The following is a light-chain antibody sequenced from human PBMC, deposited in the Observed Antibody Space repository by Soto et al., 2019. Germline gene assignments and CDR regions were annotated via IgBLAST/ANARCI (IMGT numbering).Light chain of an antibody. CDR1: SSDVGGYNY. CDR2: DVS. Sequence: QSALTQPASVCGSPGQSITISCTGTSSDVGGYNYVSWYQQHPGKAPKLMIYDVSNRPSGVSNRFSGSKSGNTASLTISGLQAEDEADYYCSSYTSSSTLLFGGGTKLTVL. J-gene: IGLJ2*01. V-gene: IGLV2-14*01. CDR3: SSYTSSSTLL.